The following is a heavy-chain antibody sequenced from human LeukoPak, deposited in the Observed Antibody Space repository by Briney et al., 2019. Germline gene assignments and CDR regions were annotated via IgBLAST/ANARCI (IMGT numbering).Heavy chain of an antibody. V-gene: IGHV3-7*05. CDR1: GFTFSSYW. J-gene: IGHJ3*02. D-gene: IGHD6-13*01. Sequence: GGSLRLSCAASGFTFSSYWMSWVRQAPGKGLEWVANIKQDGSEKYYVDSVKGRFTISRDNAKNSLYLQMNSLRAEDTAVYYCARLRAAGGTDAFDIWGQGTMVTVSS. CDR3: ARLRAAGGTDAFDI. CDR2: IKQDGSEK.